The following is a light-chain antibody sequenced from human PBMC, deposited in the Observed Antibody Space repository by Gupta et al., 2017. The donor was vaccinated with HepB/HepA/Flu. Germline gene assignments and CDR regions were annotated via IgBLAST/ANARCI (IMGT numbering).Light chain of an antibody. V-gene: IGKV1-39*01. CDR3: QQSYSTLTFT. Sequence: DIQMTQSPSSLSASVGDRVTIPCRASQSISSYLNSYQQKQGKAPKLLIYAASSLQSGVPSRCIGSGAWTDLTIPISSLQPEDVATYYCQQSYSTLTFTFGGGTRVEIK. CDR1: QSISSY. J-gene: IGKJ4*01. CDR2: AAS.